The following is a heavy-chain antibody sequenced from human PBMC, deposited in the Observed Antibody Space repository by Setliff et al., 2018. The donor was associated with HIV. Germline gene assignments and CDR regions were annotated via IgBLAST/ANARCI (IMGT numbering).Heavy chain of an antibody. Sequence: SETLSLTCTVSGSSISGYYWSWIRQSPGKGLEWIGYIHTNRGTKTNLSLKTRATVSLDTSKNQLFLRLTSVTATDTAIYYCARHPREEPERNYKFDSWGQGTLVTVSS. CDR2: IHTNRGT. CDR3: ARHPREEPERNYKFDS. D-gene: IGHD1-7*01. J-gene: IGHJ4*02. CDR1: GSSISGYY. V-gene: IGHV4-4*09.